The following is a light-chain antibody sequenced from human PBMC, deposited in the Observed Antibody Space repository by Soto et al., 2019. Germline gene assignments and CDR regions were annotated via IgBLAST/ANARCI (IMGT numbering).Light chain of an antibody. CDR1: SSDVGPYNL. Sequence: QSVLTQPASVSGAPGQSITISCPGTSSDVGPYNLVSWYQQYPGKAPRLMIYEVTKRPSGVSNRFSGSNSGNTASLTISGLQPEDEADYYCCSYAGSSSSIFGTGTKVTVL. CDR3: CSYAGSSSSI. J-gene: IGLJ1*01. CDR2: EVT. V-gene: IGLV2-23*02.